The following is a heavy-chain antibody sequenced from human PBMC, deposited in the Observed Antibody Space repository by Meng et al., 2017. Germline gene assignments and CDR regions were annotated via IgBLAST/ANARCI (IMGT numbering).Heavy chain of an antibody. CDR3: AHRSKLAIFQS. CDR1: GGSISSYYW. CDR2: IYWNDDK. D-gene: IGHD2-2*02. J-gene: IGHJ5*02. V-gene: IGHV2-5*01. Sequence: TLSLTCTVSGGSISSYYWSWIRQPPGKALEWLALIYWNDDKRYSPSLKSRLTITKDTSKNQVVLTMTNMDPVDTATYYCAHRSKLAIFQSWGQGTLVTVSS.